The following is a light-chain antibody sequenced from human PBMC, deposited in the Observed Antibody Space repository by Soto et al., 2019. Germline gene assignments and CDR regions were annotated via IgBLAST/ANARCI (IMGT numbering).Light chain of an antibody. J-gene: IGLJ3*02. V-gene: IGLV1-40*01. CDR3: QSYDSSLSGWV. CDR1: SSNIGAGYD. CDR2: GNY. Sequence: QSVLTQPPSVSGAPGQRVTISCTGSSSNIGAGYDVHWYQQLPGAAPKLLIYGNYNRPSGVPDRFSGSKSGTSASLAITGLQAEDEADYYCQSYDSSLSGWVFGGGTKVTVL.